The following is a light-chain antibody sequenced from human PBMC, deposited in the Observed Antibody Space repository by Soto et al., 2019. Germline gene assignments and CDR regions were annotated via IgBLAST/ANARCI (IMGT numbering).Light chain of an antibody. V-gene: IGKV3-11*01. CDR1: QSVSTY. CDR2: EAS. Sequence: EVVLTQSPATMSLYPGEGATLSCRASQSVSTYLGWYQQKPGQAPRLLIFEASKRATGIPDRISGSGSGTDFTLTISRLEPEDFAVYYCQHCQPYGDSPPLTFGGGTKVDIK. J-gene: IGKJ4*01. CDR3: QHCQPYGDSPPLT.